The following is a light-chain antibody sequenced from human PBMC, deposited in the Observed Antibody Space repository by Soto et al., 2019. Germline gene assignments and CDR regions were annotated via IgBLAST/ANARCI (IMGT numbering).Light chain of an antibody. Sequence: DIQLTQSPSFLSASVGDRVTITCRASQDIRSYLAWFQQKPGKAPKLLIYAASTLQSGVPPRFSGRGSGTEFTLTISSLQLEDFATYYCLPFHNFPRTFGQGTKLEIK. CDR2: AAS. CDR1: QDIRSY. J-gene: IGKJ2*01. CDR3: LPFHNFPRT. V-gene: IGKV1-9*01.